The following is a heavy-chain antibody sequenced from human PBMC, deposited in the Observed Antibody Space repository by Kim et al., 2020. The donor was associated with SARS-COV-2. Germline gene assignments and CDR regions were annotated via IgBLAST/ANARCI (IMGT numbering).Heavy chain of an antibody. CDR3: VRDVTVTGHASDY. CDR1: GFTFSDHY. J-gene: IGHJ4*02. CDR2: ISTSGSYT. Sequence: GGSLRLSCAASGFTFSDHYMSWIRQAPGRRLEWLSYISTSGSYTNYADSVKGRFTISRDNARNSLYLQMNTLRAEDTAVYYCVRDVTVTGHASDYWGQGTLVTVSS. D-gene: IGHD4-17*01. V-gene: IGHV3-11*05.